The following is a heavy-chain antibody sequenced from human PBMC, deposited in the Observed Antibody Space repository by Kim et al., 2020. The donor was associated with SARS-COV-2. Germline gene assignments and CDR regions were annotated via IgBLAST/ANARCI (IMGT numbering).Heavy chain of an antibody. CDR2: ISGSGGST. D-gene: IGHD3-10*01. CDR1: GFTFSSYA. CDR3: AKGERSVVRGVIPFDY. Sequence: GGSLRLSCAASGFTFSSYAMSWVRQAPGKGLEWVSAISGSGGSTYYADSVKGRFTISRDNSKNTLYLQMNSLRAEDTAVYYCAKGERSVVRGVIPFDYWGQGTLVTVSS. J-gene: IGHJ4*02. V-gene: IGHV3-23*01.